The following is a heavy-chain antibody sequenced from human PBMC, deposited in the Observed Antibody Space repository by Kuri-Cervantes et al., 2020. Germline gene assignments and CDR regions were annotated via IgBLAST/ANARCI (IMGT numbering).Heavy chain of an antibody. D-gene: IGHD6-13*01. J-gene: IGHJ3*02. V-gene: IGHV3-21*01. CDR3: ARGREGGSSWYPADAFDI. CDR1: GFTSSSYS. Sequence: GESLKISCAASGFTSSSYSMNWVRQAPGKGLEWVSSISSSSSYIYYADSVKGRFTISRDNAKNSLYLQMNSLKAEDTAVYYCARGREGGSSWYPADAFDIWGQGTMVTVSS. CDR2: ISSSSSYI.